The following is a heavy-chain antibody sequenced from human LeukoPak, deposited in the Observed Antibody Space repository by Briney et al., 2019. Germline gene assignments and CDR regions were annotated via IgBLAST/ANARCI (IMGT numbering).Heavy chain of an antibody. V-gene: IGHV3-15*01. J-gene: IGHJ4*02. CDR1: GFTFSNYW. CDR3: TTDLEYCTNGVCYFVN. Sequence: GGSLRLSFAASGFTFSNYWMNWVRQAPGKGLEWVGRIKSKTDGGTTDYAAPVKGRFTISRDDSKNTLYLQMNSLKTEDTAVYYCTTDLEYCTNGVCYFVNWGQGTLVTVSS. D-gene: IGHD2-8*01. CDR2: IKSKTDGGTT.